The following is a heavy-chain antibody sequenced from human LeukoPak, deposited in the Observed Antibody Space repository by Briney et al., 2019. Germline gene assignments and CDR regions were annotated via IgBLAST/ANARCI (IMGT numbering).Heavy chain of an antibody. J-gene: IGHJ4*02. CDR1: GGTFSSYA. V-gene: IGHV1-69*01. Sequence: GASVKVSCEASGGTFSSYAISWVRQAPGQGLEWMGGIIPIFGTANYAQKFQGRVTITADESTSTAYMELSSLRSEDTAVYYCARSRWNDLDYWGQGTLVTVSS. D-gene: IGHD1-1*01. CDR2: IIPIFGTA. CDR3: ARSRWNDLDY.